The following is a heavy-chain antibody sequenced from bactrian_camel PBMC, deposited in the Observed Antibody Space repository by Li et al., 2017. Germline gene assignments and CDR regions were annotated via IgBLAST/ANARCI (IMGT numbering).Heavy chain of an antibody. CDR1: GFDITNKC. CDR2: IDSDGDT. D-gene: IGHD5*01. Sequence: VASGGGSVQAGGSLRLPCVASGFDITNKCMGWFRQAPGKEREGIATIDSDGDTAYVESMKGRFTISVDNAKNTLYLQMNSLNPEDTGTYTCAAGQGVGWCLDVIRVGAEADFDYWGQGTQVTVS. V-gene: IGHV3S53*01. J-gene: IGHJ6*01. CDR3: AAGQGVGWCLDVIRVGAEADFDY.